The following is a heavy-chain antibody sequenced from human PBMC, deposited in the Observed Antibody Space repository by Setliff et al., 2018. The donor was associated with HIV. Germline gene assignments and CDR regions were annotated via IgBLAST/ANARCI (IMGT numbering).Heavy chain of an antibody. CDR1: GFNFGDYL. D-gene: IGHD2-2*01. Sequence: PGGSLRLSCTTSGFNFGDYLISWVRQAPGKGLEWVGFIRSKNYGGAPEYAASVKGRFTISRDDAQSIAYLQMNSLKTEDTAVYFCTRDDPPGYCSSTTCPYLFDYWGRGTLVTVSS. CDR3: TRDDPPGYCSSTTCPYLFDY. J-gene: IGHJ4*02. V-gene: IGHV3-49*04. CDR2: IRSKNYGGAP.